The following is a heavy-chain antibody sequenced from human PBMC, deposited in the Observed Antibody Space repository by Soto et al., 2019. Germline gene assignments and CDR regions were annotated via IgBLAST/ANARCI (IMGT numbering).Heavy chain of an antibody. V-gene: IGHV3-30*19. CDR1: GFTFRSYV. CDR3: ARWGTTGGLDV. J-gene: IGHJ4*02. Sequence: QVQLVESGGGVVQPGASLRLSCVGSGFTFRSYVIHWVRQAPGKGLEWVALTAYDGSNKYYDDSVKGRFTISRDNTRNTVDLHMDSLRLEDTALYYCARWGTTGGLDVWGQGTLVSVS. CDR2: TAYDGSNK. D-gene: IGHD3-16*01.